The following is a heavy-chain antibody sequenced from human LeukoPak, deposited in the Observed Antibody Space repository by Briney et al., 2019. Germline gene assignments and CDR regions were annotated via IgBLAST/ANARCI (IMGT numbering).Heavy chain of an antibody. Sequence: SETLSLTCAVYGGSLSGYYWSWIRQPPGKGLEWIGEINHSGSTNYNPSLKSRVTISVDTSKNQFSLKLSSVTAADTAVYYCARGGYDFWSGYYNYFDYWGQGTLVTVSS. CDR1: GGSLSGYY. D-gene: IGHD3-3*01. CDR2: INHSGST. V-gene: IGHV4-34*01. J-gene: IGHJ4*02. CDR3: ARGGYDFWSGYYNYFDY.